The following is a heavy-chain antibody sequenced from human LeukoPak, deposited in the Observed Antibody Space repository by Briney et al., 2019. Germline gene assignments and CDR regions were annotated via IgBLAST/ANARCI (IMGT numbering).Heavy chain of an antibody. J-gene: IGHJ4*02. V-gene: IGHV1-2*02. CDR1: GYTFTDYY. Sequence: ASVKVSCKASGYTFTDYYLHWVRQAPGQGLEWMGWINPNSGGTNYAQKFQGRVTMTRDTSISTAYMELSRLRSDDTAVYYCATSTSGCGGDCSDLDYWGQGTLVTVSS. CDR3: ATSTSGCGGDCSDLDY. CDR2: INPNSGGT. D-gene: IGHD2-21*02.